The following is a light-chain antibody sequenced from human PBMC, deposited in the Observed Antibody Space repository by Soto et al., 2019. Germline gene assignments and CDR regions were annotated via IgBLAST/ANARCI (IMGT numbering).Light chain of an antibody. CDR1: QSISSW. CDR3: QQYNSQRT. CDR2: DAS. Sequence: DIQMTQSPSTLSASVGDRVTITCRASQSISSWLAWYQQKPGKAPKLLIYDASSLESGVPSRFSGSGSGTEFTLTISRLQPDDFATYYCQQYNSQRTFGKGTKVEIK. V-gene: IGKV1-5*01. J-gene: IGKJ1*01.